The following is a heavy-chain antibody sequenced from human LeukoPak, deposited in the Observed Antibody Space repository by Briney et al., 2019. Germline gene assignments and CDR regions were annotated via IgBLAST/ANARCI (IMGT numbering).Heavy chain of an antibody. CDR1: GFTFRSYA. J-gene: IGHJ4*02. D-gene: IGHD3-10*01. CDR2: ISGSAGRT. Sequence: GGSLRLSCAASGFTFRSYAMSWVRQAPGKGLEWVSAISGSAGRTYYADSVKGRFTISRDNSKNTLYLQMNSLRAEDTAVYYCSRETGNYYNIDWGQGTLVTVSS. V-gene: IGHV3-23*01. CDR3: SRETGNYYNID.